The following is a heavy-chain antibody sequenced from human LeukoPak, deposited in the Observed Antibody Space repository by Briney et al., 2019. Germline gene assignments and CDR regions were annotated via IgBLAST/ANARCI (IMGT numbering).Heavy chain of an antibody. CDR1: GGTFSSYA. CDR2: IIPIFGTA. CDR3: ARAQLFRGRYYYMDV. J-gene: IGHJ6*03. V-gene: IGHV1-69*05. Sequence: EASVKVSCKASGGTFSSYAISWVRQAPGQGLEWMGRIIPIFGTANYAQKFQGRVTITTDESTSTAYMELSSLRSEDTAVYYCARAQLFRGRYYYMDVWGKGTTVTVSS. D-gene: IGHD3-10*02.